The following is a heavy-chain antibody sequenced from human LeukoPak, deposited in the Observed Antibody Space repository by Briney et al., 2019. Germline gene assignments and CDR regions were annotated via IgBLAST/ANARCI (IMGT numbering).Heavy chain of an antibody. V-gene: IGHV4-4*07. J-gene: IGHJ3*02. CDR2: IYTRGST. CDR1: GGSINNYY. CDR3: ARGRYCSADICSGGDAFDI. Sequence: SETLSLTCTVSGGSINNYYWSWIRQPAGKGLEWIGRIYTRGSTNYNPSLKSRVTMSVDTSKNQFSLKLSSVTAADTAVYYCARGRYCSADICSGGDAFDIWGQGTMVSVSS. D-gene: IGHD2-15*01.